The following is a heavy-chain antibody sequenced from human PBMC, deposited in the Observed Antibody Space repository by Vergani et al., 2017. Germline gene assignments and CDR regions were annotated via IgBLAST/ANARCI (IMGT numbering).Heavy chain of an antibody. J-gene: IGHJ4*02. D-gene: IGHD1-26*01. Sequence: QVQLQESGPGLVKPSETLSLICTVSGGSISSYYWSWIRQPPGKGLEWIGYIYYSGSTNYNPSLKSRVTISVDTSKNQFSLKLNSVTAADTATYYCVKDAGSYENFFDSWGQGTLVTVSS. CDR1: GGSISSYY. CDR3: VKDAGSYENFFDS. CDR2: IYYSGST. V-gene: IGHV4-59*01.